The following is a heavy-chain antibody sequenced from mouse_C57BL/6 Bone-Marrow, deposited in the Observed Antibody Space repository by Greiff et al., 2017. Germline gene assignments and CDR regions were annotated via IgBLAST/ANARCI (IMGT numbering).Heavy chain of an antibody. CDR3: ARHYYGSSYPLLY. Sequence: VHLVESGAELARPGASVKLSCKASGYTFTSYGISWVKQRTGQGLEWIGEIYPRSGNTYYNEKFKGKATLTADKSSSTAYMELRSLTSEDSAVYFCARHYYGSSYPLLYWGQGTTLTVSS. CDR2: IYPRSGNT. V-gene: IGHV1-81*01. CDR1: GYTFTSYG. J-gene: IGHJ2*01. D-gene: IGHD1-1*01.